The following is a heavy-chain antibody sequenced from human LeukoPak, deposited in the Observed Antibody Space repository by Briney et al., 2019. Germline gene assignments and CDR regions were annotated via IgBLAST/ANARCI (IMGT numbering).Heavy chain of an antibody. D-gene: IGHD5-18*01. J-gene: IGHJ3*02. CDR2: MNPNSGNT. Sequence: ASVKVSCKASGYTFTSYDINWMRQATGQGLEWMGWMNPNSGNTGYAQKFQGRVTMTRNTSISTAYMELSSLRSEDTAVYYCARGAKYSYGLDAFDIWGQGTMVTVSS. V-gene: IGHV1-8*01. CDR3: ARGAKYSYGLDAFDI. CDR1: GYTFTSYD.